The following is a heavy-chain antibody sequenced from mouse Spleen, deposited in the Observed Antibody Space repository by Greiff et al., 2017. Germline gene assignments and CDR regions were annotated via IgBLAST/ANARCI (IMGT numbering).Heavy chain of an antibody. CDR2: IDPANGNT. Sequence: VQLQQSGAELVKPGASVKLSCTASGFTIKDTYMHWVKQRPEQGLEWIGRIDPANGNTKYDPKFQGKATITADTSSNTAYLQLSSLTSEDTAVYYCAREGTTATRAMDYWGQGTSVTVSS. CDR1: GFTIKDTY. V-gene: IGHV14-3*02. CDR3: AREGTTATRAMDY. D-gene: IGHD1-2*01. J-gene: IGHJ4*01.